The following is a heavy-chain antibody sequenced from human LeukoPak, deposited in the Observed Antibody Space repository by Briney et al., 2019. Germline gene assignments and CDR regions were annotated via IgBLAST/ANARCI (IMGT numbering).Heavy chain of an antibody. CDR3: ARLSGYGLHYYYYMDV. CDR2: IYYSGST. Sequence: SETLSLTCTVSGGSISSSSYYWGWIRQPPGKGLEWIGNIYYSGSTYYNPSLKSRVTISVDTSKNQFSLKLSSVTAADTAVYYCARLSGYGLHYYYYMDVWGKGTTVTASS. D-gene: IGHD5-12*01. V-gene: IGHV4-39*07. J-gene: IGHJ6*03. CDR1: GGSISSSSYY.